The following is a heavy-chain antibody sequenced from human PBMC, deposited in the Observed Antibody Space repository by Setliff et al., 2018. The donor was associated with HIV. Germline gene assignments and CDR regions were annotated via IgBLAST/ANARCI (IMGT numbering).Heavy chain of an antibody. CDR1: GYTFTSQY. CDR2: INPSGGST. Sequence: AASVKVSCKASGYTFTSQYMHWVRQAPGQGFEWIGIINPSGGSTCYAQQFQGRVTMTRDTSTSTVYMDLSSLRSEDTAVYYCARAVGATTGEYYFGYWGQGTLVTVSS. CDR3: ARAVGATTGEYYFGY. J-gene: IGHJ4*02. D-gene: IGHD1-26*01. V-gene: IGHV1-46*01.